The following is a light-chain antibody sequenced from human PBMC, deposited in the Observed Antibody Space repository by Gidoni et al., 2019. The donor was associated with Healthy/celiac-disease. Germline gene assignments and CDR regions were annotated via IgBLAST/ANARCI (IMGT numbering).Light chain of an antibody. CDR1: QSISSY. CDR2: AAS. V-gene: IGKV1-39*01. J-gene: IGKJ2*01. Sequence: DIQMTQSPSSLSASVGDRVTITCLASQSISSYLNWYQQKPGKAPKLLIYAASSLQSGVPSRFSGSGSGTDFTLTISSLQPEDFATYYCQPSYSTPDTFGQGTKLEIK. CDR3: QPSYSTPDT.